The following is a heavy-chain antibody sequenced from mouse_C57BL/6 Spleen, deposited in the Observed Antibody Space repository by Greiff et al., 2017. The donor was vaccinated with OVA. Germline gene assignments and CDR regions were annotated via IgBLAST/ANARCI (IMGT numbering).Heavy chain of an antibody. CDR1: GYTFTSYW. CDR2: IDPSDSYT. V-gene: IGHV1-50*01. Sequence: VQLQQSGAELVKPGASVKLSCKASGYTFTSYWMQWVKQRPGQGLEWIGEIDPSDSYTNYNQKFKGKATLTVDTSSSTAYMQLSSLTSEDSAVYYCARGGNWGYWGQGTTLTVSS. J-gene: IGHJ2*01. D-gene: IGHD4-1*01. CDR3: ARGGNWGY.